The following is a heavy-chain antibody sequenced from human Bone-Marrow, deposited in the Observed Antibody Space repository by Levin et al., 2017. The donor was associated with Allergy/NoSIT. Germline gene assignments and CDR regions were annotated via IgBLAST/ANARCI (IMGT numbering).Heavy chain of an antibody. CDR2: ISAYNGNT. J-gene: IGHJ4*02. CDR3: ARYGDYVWGSYRPFDY. Sequence: ASVKVSCKASGYTFTSYGISWVRQAPGQGLEWMGWISAYNGNTNYAQKLQGRVTMTTDTSTSTAYMELRSLRSDDTAVSYCARYGDYVWGSYRPFDYWGQGTLVTVSS. CDR1: GYTFTSYG. D-gene: IGHD3-16*02. V-gene: IGHV1-18*01.